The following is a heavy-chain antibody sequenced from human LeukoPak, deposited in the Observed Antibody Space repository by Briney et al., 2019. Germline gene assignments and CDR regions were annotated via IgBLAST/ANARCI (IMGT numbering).Heavy chain of an antibody. CDR2: IIPIFGTA. D-gene: IGHD5-18*01. CDR1: GGTFRCYA. Sequence: ASVTVTCTGSGGTFRCYAISWVRPPPGQGLEWMGGIIPIFGTANYAQKVQGRVTITAYESTSTAYMELSSLRSEDTAVYYCARDQGYRYGYGDFDYRGQGTLVTVSS. V-gene: IGHV1-69*13. J-gene: IGHJ4*02. CDR3: ARDQGYRYGYGDFDY.